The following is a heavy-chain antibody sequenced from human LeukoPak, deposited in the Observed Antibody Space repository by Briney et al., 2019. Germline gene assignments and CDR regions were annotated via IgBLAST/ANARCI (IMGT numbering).Heavy chain of an antibody. V-gene: IGHV4-59*01. J-gene: IGHJ6*02. D-gene: IGHD4-17*01. CDR3: ARSSPVTTYYYYYGMDV. CDR1: GGSISSYY. Sequence: SETLSLTCTVSGGSISSYYWSWIRQPPGKGLEWIGYIYYSGSTNYNPSLKSRVTISVDTFKNQFSLKLSSVTAADTAVYYCARSSPVTTYYYYYGMDVWGQRTTVTVSS. CDR2: IYYSGST.